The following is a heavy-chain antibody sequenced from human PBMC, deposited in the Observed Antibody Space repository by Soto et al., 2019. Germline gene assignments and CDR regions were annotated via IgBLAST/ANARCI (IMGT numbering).Heavy chain of an antibody. CDR3: AREAEDKVATIEGGYFDY. Sequence: GGSLRLSCAASGFTFSSYAMHWVRQAPGKGLEWVAVISYDGSNKYYADSVKGRFTISRDNSKNTLYLQMNSLRAEDTAVYYCAREAEDKVATIEGGYFDYWGQGTLVTVSS. J-gene: IGHJ4*02. CDR1: GFTFSSYA. V-gene: IGHV3-30-3*01. D-gene: IGHD5-12*01. CDR2: ISYDGSNK.